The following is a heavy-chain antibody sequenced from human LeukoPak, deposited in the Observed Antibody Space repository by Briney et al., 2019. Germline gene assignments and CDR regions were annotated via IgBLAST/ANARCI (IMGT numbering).Heavy chain of an antibody. CDR2: INPNSGGT. J-gene: IGHJ4*02. Sequence: ASVKVSCKASGYTFTGYYMHWVRRAPGQGLEWMGWINPNSGGTNYAQKFQGRVTMTRDTSISTAYMELSRLRSDDTAVYYCASDYYGSGSYYNSLDYWGQGTLVTVSS. V-gene: IGHV1-2*02. CDR3: ASDYYGSGSYYNSLDY. CDR1: GYTFTGYY. D-gene: IGHD3-10*01.